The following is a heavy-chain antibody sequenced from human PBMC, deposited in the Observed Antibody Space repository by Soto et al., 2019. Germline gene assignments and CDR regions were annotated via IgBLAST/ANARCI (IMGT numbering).Heavy chain of an antibody. V-gene: IGHV4-31*03. J-gene: IGHJ4*02. CDR1: GGSISSGGYY. Sequence: PSETLSLTCTVSGGSISSGGYYWSWIRQHPGKGLEWIGYIYYSGSTYYNPSLKSRVTISVDTSKNQFSLKLSSVTAADTAVYYCARSMPTGTIGYWGQGTLATVSS. D-gene: IGHD1-7*01. CDR3: ARSMPTGTIGY. CDR2: IYYSGST.